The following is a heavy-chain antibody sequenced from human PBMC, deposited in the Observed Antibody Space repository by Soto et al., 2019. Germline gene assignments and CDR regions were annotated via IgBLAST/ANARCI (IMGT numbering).Heavy chain of an antibody. J-gene: IGHJ4*02. CDR3: ARDRDGSADY. D-gene: IGHD3-10*01. CDR2: IYYSGST. Sequence: SETLSLTCTVSGGSISSYCWSWIRQPPGKGLEWIGYIYYSGSTNYNPSLKSRVTISVDTSKNQFSLKLSSVTAADTAVYYCARDRDGSADYWGQGTLVTVSS. CDR1: GGSISSYC. V-gene: IGHV4-59*01.